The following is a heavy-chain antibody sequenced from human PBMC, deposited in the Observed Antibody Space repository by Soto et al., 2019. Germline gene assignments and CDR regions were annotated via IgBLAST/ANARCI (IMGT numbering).Heavy chain of an antibody. CDR2: ISAYNGNT. CDR1: GYTFTSYG. D-gene: IGHD2-2*01. V-gene: IGHV1-18*01. J-gene: IGHJ4*02. Sequence: QVQLVQSGAEVKKPGASVKVSCKASGYTFTSYGISWVRQAPGQGLEWMGWISAYNGNTNYAQKLQGRVTMTTDTSTSTAYMELRSLRSDDTAVYNCARESYCSSTSCYPPDPISDYWGQGTLVTVSS. CDR3: ARESYCSSTSCYPPDPISDY.